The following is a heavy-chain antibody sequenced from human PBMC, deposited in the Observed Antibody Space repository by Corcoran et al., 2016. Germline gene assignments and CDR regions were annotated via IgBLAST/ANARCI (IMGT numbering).Heavy chain of an antibody. J-gene: IGHJ4*02. Sequence: QVQLVQSGAEVKKPGSSVKVSCKASGGTFSSYAISWVRQAPGQGLEWMGGIIPIFGTANYAQKFQGRVTITADESTSTAYMELSSRRAEDTAVYYCARGQQLVGTGGESFDYWGQGTLVTVSS. CDR2: IIPIFGTA. CDR1: GGTFSSYA. V-gene: IGHV1-69*01. CDR3: ARGQQLVGTGGESFDY. D-gene: IGHD6-13*01.